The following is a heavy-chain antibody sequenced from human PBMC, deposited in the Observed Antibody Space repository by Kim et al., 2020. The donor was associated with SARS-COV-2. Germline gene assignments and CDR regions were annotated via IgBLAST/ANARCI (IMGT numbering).Heavy chain of an antibody. J-gene: IGHJ4*02. CDR3: VRLLDRDF. Sequence: GGSLRLSCAASGFTFSSYWMHWVRRAPGKGLVWVSRINRDGSITDYANSVKGRFTISRDNAKNMVYLQMNSLRDEDTAIYYCVRLLDRDFWGQGTLVTVSS. V-gene: IGHV3-74*01. CDR1: GFTFSSYW. CDR2: INRDGSIT. D-gene: IGHD2-2*02.